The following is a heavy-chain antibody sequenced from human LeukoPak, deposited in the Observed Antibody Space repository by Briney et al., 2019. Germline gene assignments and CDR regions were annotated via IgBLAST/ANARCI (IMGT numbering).Heavy chain of an antibody. V-gene: IGHV3-43*02. CDR2: ISGDGGST. J-gene: IGHJ3*02. Sequence: PGGSLRLSCAASGFTFDDYAMHWVRQAPGKGLEWVSLISGDGGSTYYADSAEGRFTISRDNSKNSLYLQMNSLRTEDTALYHCAKEGIAVAGGAFDIWGQGTMVTVSS. CDR1: GFTFDDYA. CDR3: AKEGIAVAGGAFDI. D-gene: IGHD6-19*01.